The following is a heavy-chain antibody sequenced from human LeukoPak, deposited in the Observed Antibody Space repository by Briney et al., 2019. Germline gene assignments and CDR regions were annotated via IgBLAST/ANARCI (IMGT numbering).Heavy chain of an antibody. CDR1: GFTLSGDY. V-gene: IGHV3-53*01. Sequence: PGGSLRLSCAASGFTLSGDYMSWVRQAPGKGLEWVSVIFGATTTYYADSVKGRFTVSRDTSKNTLYLQMNGLRVEDTAVYYCARVSPFDYWGQGTQVTVSS. CDR2: IFGATTT. CDR3: ARVSPFDY. J-gene: IGHJ4*02.